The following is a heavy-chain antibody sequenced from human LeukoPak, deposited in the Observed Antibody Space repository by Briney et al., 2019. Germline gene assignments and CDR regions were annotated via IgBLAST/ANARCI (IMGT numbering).Heavy chain of an antibody. J-gene: IGHJ3*02. CDR3: AKGTTMYAFDI. D-gene: IGHD1-1*01. CDR1: GLTFDHYV. V-gene: IGHV3-43*02. CDR2: VSGDGGST. Sequence: GGSLRLSCAASGLTFDHYVMHWVRQAPGKGLEWVSLVSGDGGSTYYADSVKGRLTISRDNSKNSLYLQMNSLTTEDTALYFCAKGTTMYAFDIWGQGTMVTVSS.